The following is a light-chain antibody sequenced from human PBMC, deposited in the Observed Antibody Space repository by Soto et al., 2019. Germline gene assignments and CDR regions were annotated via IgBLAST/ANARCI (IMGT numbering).Light chain of an antibody. CDR2: AAS. J-gene: IGKJ5*01. CDR3: QQSYSTPIT. CDR1: QSISSY. Sequence: DIQMTQSPSSLSASVGDRVTITCRASQSISSYLNWYQQKPGKAPKLLIYAASSLQSGVPSRFSGSGSGTDSTLTISSLPPEDFATYYCQQSYSTPITFGQGTRLEIK. V-gene: IGKV1-39*01.